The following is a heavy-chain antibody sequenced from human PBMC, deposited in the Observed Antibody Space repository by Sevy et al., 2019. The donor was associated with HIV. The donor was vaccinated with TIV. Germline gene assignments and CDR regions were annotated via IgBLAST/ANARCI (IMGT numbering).Heavy chain of an antibody. J-gene: IGHJ4*02. V-gene: IGHV3-30*18. CDR2: ISHDGSNK. D-gene: IGHD3-22*01. CDR1: GFTFSSYG. CDR3: AKDLDDSYYDSSGYNGDY. Sequence: GGSLRLSCAASGFTFSSYGMHWVRQAPGKGLEWVAVISHDGSNKYCADSVKGRFTISRDNSKNTLYLQMNSLRAEDTAVYYCAKDLDDSYYDSSGYNGDYWGQGTLVTVSS.